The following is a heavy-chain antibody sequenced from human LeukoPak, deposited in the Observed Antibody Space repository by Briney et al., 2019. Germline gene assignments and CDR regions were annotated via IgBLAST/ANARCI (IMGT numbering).Heavy chain of an antibody. D-gene: IGHD6-13*01. CDR1: GGSISSGSYY. J-gene: IGHJ4*02. V-gene: IGHV4-61*02. CDR3: ARDGYSSSWLTYYFDY. CDR2: IYTSGST. Sequence: SQTLSLTCTVSGGSISSGSYYWSWLRQPAGKGLEWIGRIYTSGSTNYNPSLKSRVTISVDTSKNQFSLKLSSVTAADTAVYYCARDGYSSSWLTYYFDYWGQGTLVTVSS.